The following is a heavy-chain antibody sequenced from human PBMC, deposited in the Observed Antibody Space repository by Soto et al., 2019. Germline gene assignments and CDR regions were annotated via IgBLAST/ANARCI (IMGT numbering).Heavy chain of an antibody. D-gene: IGHD3-10*01. CDR1: GYSFTSYW. J-gene: IGHJ6*02. CDR3: ASTYYYGSGSYYQYYYYGMDV. CDR2: IDPSDSYT. Sequence: GESLKISCKGSGYSFTSYWISWVRQMPGKGLEWMGRIDPSDSYTNYSPSFQGHVTISADKSISTAYLQWSSLKASDTAMYYFASTYYYGSGSYYQYYYYGMDVWGQGTTVTVSS. V-gene: IGHV5-10-1*01.